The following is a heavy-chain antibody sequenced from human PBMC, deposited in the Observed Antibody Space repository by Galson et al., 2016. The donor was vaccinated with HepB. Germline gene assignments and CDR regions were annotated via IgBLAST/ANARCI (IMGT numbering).Heavy chain of an antibody. D-gene: IGHD4-23*01. J-gene: IGHJ5*02. V-gene: IGHV3-74*01. CDR1: GFAFSSHW. CDR3: ARDHSVVPTTAYNWFDP. Sequence: SLRLSCAASGFAFSSHWMHWVRQTLGKGLVWVSRINSDRTISNYADSVKGRFTISRDNAKNTLYLQMNSLRAEDTAVYFCARDHSVVPTTAYNWFDPWGRGTLVTVSS. CDR2: INSDRTIS.